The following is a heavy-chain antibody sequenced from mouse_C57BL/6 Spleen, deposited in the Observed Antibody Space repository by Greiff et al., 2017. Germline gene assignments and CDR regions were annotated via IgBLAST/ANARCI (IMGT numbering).Heavy chain of an antibody. CDR1: GYTFTDHT. V-gene: IGHV1-78*01. CDR3: ARSDDYEWLDYAMDY. D-gene: IGHD2-4*01. J-gene: IGHJ4*01. Sequence: VKLQESDAELVKPGASVKISCKVSGYTFTDHTIHWMKQRPEQGLEWIGYIYPRDGSTKYNEKFKGKATLTADKSSSTAYMQVNSLTSEDSAVYFCARSDDYEWLDYAMDYWGQGTSVTVSS. CDR2: IYPRDGST.